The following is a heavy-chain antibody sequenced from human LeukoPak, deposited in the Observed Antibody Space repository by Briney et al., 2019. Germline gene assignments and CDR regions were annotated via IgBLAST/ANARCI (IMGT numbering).Heavy chain of an antibody. J-gene: IGHJ3*02. Sequence: GGSLRLSCAASRFIFSSYSMYWVRQAPGKGLEWVSSISSSSSYIYYADSVKGRFTISRDNAKNSLYLQMNSLTGDDTALYYCARDLTGTWHAFDIWGQGTMVTVSS. CDR3: ARDLTGTWHAFDI. CDR2: ISSSSSYI. D-gene: IGHD1-14*01. CDR1: RFIFSSYS. V-gene: IGHV3-21*01.